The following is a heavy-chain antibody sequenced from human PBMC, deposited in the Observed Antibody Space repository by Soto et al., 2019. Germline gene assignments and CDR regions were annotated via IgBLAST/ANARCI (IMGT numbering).Heavy chain of an antibody. V-gene: IGHV1-69*01. Sequence: QVQLVQSGAEVKKPGSSVKVSCKASGGTFSSYAISWVRQAPGQGLEWMGGIIPIFGTADYAQKFQGRVTITADESTSTAYMGLSSLRSEDTAVYYCARGFGTVWGSYRNFDYWGQGTLVTVSS. D-gene: IGHD3-16*02. CDR2: IIPIFGTA. J-gene: IGHJ4*02. CDR1: GGTFSSYA. CDR3: ARGFGTVWGSYRNFDY.